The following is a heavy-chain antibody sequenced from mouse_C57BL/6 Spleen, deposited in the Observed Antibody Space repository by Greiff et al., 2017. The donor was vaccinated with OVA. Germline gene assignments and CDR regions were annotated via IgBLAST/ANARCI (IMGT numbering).Heavy chain of an antibody. D-gene: IGHD4-1*01. CDR3: TREELGRKMDY. V-gene: IGHV1-15*01. J-gene: IGHJ4*01. CDR1: GYTFTDYE. CDR2: IDPETGGT. Sequence: QVQLKESGAELVRPGASVTLSCKASGYTFTDYEMHWVKQTPVHGLEWIGAIDPETGGTAYNQKFKGKAILTADKSTSTAYMELRSLTSDDSAVYYCTREELGRKMDYWGQGTSVTVSS.